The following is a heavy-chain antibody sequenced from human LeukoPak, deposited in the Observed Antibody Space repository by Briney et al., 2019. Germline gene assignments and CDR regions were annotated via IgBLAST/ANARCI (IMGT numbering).Heavy chain of an antibody. CDR3: GRGSVGFGELNY. CDR1: GFTFSSYA. Sequence: GGSLRLSCAASGFTFSSYAMHWVRQAPGKGLEWVAVISYDGSNKFYADSVKGRFTLSRDNSKNTPYLQMNSLRIEDTAVYYCGRGSVGFGELNYWGQGTLVTVSS. CDR2: ISYDGSNK. V-gene: IGHV3-30-3*01. D-gene: IGHD3-10*01. J-gene: IGHJ4*02.